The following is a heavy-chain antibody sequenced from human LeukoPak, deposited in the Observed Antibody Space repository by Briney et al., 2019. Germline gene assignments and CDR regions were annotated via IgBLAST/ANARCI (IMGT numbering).Heavy chain of an antibody. CDR1: GYTLTELS. J-gene: IGHJ4*02. D-gene: IGHD3-22*01. Sequence: GASVKVSCKVSGYTLTELSRHWVRQAPGKGLEWMGGFDPEDGETIYAQKFQGRVTMTEDTSTDTAYMELSSLRSEDTAVYYCATDPISYYYDSSGTQIDYWGQGTLVTVSS. CDR2: FDPEDGET. V-gene: IGHV1-24*01. CDR3: ATDPISYYYDSSGTQIDY.